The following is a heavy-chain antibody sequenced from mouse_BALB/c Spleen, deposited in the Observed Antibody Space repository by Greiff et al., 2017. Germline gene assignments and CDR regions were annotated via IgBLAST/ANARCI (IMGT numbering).Heavy chain of an antibody. J-gene: IGHJ3*01. CDR2: IRLKSDNYAT. CDR1: GFTFSSYW. Sequence: EVQGVESGGGLVQPGGSMKLSCVASGFTFSSYWMSWVRQSPEKGLEWVAEIRLKSDNYATHYAESVKGKFTISRDDSKSRLYLQMNSLRAEDTGIYYCTPYYYGSTSFAYWGQGTLVTVSA. CDR3: TPYYYGSTSFAY. D-gene: IGHD1-1*01. V-gene: IGHV6-6*02.